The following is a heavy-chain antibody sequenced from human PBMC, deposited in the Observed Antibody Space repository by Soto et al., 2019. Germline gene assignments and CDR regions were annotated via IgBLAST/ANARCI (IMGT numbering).Heavy chain of an antibody. CDR2: ISYDGSNK. CDR1: GFTFSSYA. D-gene: IGHD3-3*01. Sequence: GGSLRLSCAASGFTFSSYAMHWVRQAPGKGLEWVAVISYDGSNKYYADSVKGRFTISRDNSKNTLYLQMNSLRAEDTAVYYCARDPSGYPVLSGYYPSDFDYWGQGTLVTVSS. J-gene: IGHJ4*02. V-gene: IGHV3-30-3*01. CDR3: ARDPSGYPVLSGYYPSDFDY.